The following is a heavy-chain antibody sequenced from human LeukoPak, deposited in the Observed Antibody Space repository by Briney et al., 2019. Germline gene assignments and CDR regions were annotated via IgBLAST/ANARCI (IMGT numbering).Heavy chain of an antibody. D-gene: IGHD1-26*01. Sequence: GRSLRLSCAASGFTFSSYAMHWVRQAPGKGLEWVAVISYDGSNKYYADSVKGRFTISRDNSKNTLYLQMNSLRAEDTAVYYCARDGPYSGSTESPFDYWGQGTLVTVSS. V-gene: IGHV3-30-3*01. CDR2: ISYDGSNK. CDR3: ARDGPYSGSTESPFDY. CDR1: GFTFSSYA. J-gene: IGHJ4*02.